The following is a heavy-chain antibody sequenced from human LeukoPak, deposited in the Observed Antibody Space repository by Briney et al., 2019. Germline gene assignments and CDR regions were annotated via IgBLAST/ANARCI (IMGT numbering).Heavy chain of an antibody. CDR3: ARGAGYCSSTSCYVFDY. CDR1: GYTFTSYG. V-gene: IGHV1-18*04. J-gene: IGHJ4*02. Sequence: ASVKVSCKASGYTFTSYGNSWVRQAPGQGLEWMGWISAYNGNTNYAQKLQGRVTMTTDTSTSTAYMELRSLRSDDTAVYYCARGAGYCSSTSCYVFDYWGQGTLVTVSS. CDR2: ISAYNGNT. D-gene: IGHD2-2*01.